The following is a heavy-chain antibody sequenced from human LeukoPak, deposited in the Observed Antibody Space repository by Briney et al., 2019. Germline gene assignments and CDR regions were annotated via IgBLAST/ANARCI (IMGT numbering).Heavy chain of an antibody. CDR2: ISGSGGST. D-gene: IGHD2-2*01. CDR1: GFTFSSYA. CDR3: AKKGYCSSTSCYAADYYYMDV. V-gene: IGHV3-23*01. Sequence: TGGSLRLSCAASGFTFSSYAMSWVRQAPGKGLEWVSAISGSGGSTYYADSVKGRFTISRDNSKNTLYLQMNSLRAEDTAVYYCAKKGYCSSTSCYAADYYYMDVWGKGTTVTVSS. J-gene: IGHJ6*03.